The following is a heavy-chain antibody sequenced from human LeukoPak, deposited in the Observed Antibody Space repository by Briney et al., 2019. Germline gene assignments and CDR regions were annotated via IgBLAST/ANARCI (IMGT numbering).Heavy chain of an antibody. J-gene: IGHJ4*02. Sequence: GKSLRLSCAASGFTFNLAWMSWVRQAPGKGLEWVGRIKSKTDGGTTDYAAPVKGRFTISRDDSKNTLYLQMNSLKTEDTAVYYCTTDLMDSFDYWGQGTLVTVSS. CDR1: GFTFNLAW. D-gene: IGHD3-10*01. CDR3: TTDLMDSFDY. CDR2: IKSKTDGGTT. V-gene: IGHV3-15*05.